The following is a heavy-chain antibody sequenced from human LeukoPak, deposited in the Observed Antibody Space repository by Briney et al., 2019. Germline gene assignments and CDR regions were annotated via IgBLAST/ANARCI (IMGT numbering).Heavy chain of an antibody. CDR2: IYHSGST. J-gene: IGHJ6*03. Sequence: SETLSLTCTVSGYSISSGYYWGWIRQPPGKGLEWIGSIYHSGSTYYNPSLKSRVTISVDTSKNQFSLKLSSVTAADTAVYYCARDASMDVWGKGTTVTVSS. V-gene: IGHV4-38-2*02. CDR3: ARDASMDV. CDR1: GYSISSGYY.